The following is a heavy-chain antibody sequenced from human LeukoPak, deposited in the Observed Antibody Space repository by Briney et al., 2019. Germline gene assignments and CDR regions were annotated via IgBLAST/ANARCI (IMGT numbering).Heavy chain of an antibody. D-gene: IGHD1-26*01. CDR1: GGTFISYA. CDR2: IIPIFGTA. CDR3: ARDWEEYSGSYANGY. J-gene: IGHJ4*02. Sequence: GASVKVSCKASGGTFISYAISWVRQAPGQGLEWMGGIIPIFGTANYAQKFHGRVTITADESTSTAYMELSSLRSEDTAVYYCARDWEEYSGSYANGYWGQGTLVTVSS. V-gene: IGHV1-69*13.